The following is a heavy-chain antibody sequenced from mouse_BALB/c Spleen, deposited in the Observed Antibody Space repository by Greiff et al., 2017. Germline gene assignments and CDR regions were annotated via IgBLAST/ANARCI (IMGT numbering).Heavy chain of an antibody. V-gene: IGHV5-17*02. CDR1: GFTFSSFG. CDR3: ARSGQLGPPWFAY. J-gene: IGHJ3*01. Sequence: VQLKESGGGLVQPGGSRKLSCADSGFTFSSFGMHWVRQAPEKGLEWVAYISSGSSTIYYADTVKGRFTISRDNPKNTLFLQMTSLRSEDTAMYYCARSGQLGPPWFAYWGQGTLVTVSA. D-gene: IGHD3-1*01. CDR2: ISSGSSTI.